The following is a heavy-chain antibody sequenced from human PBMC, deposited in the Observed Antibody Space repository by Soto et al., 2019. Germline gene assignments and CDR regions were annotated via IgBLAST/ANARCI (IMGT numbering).Heavy chain of an antibody. D-gene: IGHD3-22*01. Sequence: SETLSLTCAVYGGSFSGYYWSWIRQPPGKGLEWIGEINHSGSTNYNPSLKSRVTISVDTSKNQFSLKLSSVTAADTAVYYCERGSDSSGYPFDYLGQGTLVTVSS. V-gene: IGHV4-34*01. CDR2: INHSGST. CDR1: GGSFSGYY. CDR3: ERGSDSSGYPFDY. J-gene: IGHJ4*02.